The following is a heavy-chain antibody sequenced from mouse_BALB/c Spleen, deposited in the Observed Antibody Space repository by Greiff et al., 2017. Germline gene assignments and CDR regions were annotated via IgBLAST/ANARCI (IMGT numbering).Heavy chain of an antibody. CDR3: VRDRDGGGLDY. CDR2: IWTGGGT. D-gene: IGHD3-3*01. CDR1: GFSLTSYD. V-gene: IGHV2-9-2*01. Sequence: VQLQESGPGLVAPSQSLSITCTVSGFSLTSYDISWIRQPPGKGLEWLGVIWTGGGTNYNSAFMSRLSISKDNSKSQVFLKMNSLQTDDTAIYYCVRDRDGGGLDYWGQGTTLTVSS. J-gene: IGHJ2*01.